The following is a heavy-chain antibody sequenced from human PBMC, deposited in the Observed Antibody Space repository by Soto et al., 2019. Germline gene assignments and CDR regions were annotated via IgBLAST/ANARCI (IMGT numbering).Heavy chain of an antibody. CDR3: ARGVSSSPYYFDS. D-gene: IGHD6-6*01. V-gene: IGHV4-59*01. Sequence: QVQLQESGPGLVKSSETLSLTCTVSGGSISSYYWSWIRQSPGKGLEWIGYIYYSGSTNYNPSLKSRVTISSDTAKDQFSLKLTSVTAADTAVYYCARGVSSSPYYFDSWGQGTLVTVSS. CDR2: IYYSGST. CDR1: GGSISSYY. J-gene: IGHJ4*02.